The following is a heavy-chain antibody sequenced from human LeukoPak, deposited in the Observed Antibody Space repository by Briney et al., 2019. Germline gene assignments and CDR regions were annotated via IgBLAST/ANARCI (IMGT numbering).Heavy chain of an antibody. CDR2: IYYSGST. V-gene: IGHV4-39*07. CDR3: ARDLRPGSAFDI. J-gene: IGHJ3*02. D-gene: IGHD3-10*01. CDR1: GGSISSSSYY. Sequence: SETLSLTCTVSGGSISSSSYYWGWIRQPPGKGLEWIGSIYYSGSTYYNPSLKSRVTISGDTSKNQFSLKLSSVTAADTAVYYCARDLRPGSAFDIWGQGTMVTVSS.